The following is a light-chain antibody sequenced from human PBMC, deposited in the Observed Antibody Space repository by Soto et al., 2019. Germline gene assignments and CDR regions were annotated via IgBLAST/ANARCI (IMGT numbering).Light chain of an antibody. Sequence: QSVLTQPPSASGTPGQRVTISCSGSSSNIGSNYVYWYQQLPGTAPKLLIYRNNQRPSGVPDRFSVSKSGPSASLAISGLRSEDEADYYCAAWDDSLSGPHVVFGGGTKVTVL. J-gene: IGLJ2*01. V-gene: IGLV1-47*01. CDR2: RNN. CDR1: SSNIGSNY. CDR3: AAWDDSLSGPHVV.